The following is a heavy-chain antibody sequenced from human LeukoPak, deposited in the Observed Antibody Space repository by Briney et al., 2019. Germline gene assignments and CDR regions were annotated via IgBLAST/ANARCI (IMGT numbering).Heavy chain of an antibody. CDR1: GFTFSSYS. CDR2: ISISSSYI. V-gene: IGHV3-21*04. Sequence: GGSLRLSCAASGFTFSSYSINWVRQAPGKGLEWVSSISISSSYIYYADSVKGRFTISRDSSKNTLYLQMNTLRAEDTAVYYCAREYSRADAFDIWGQGTLVTVSS. D-gene: IGHD2-15*01. CDR3: AREYSRADAFDI. J-gene: IGHJ3*02.